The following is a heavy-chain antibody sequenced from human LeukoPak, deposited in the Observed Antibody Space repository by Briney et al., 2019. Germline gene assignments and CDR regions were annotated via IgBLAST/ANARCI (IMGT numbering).Heavy chain of an antibody. J-gene: IGHJ4*02. Sequence: PGGSLRLSCAASGFTFDDYAMHWVRQAPGKGLEWVSYISSSSSTIYYADSVKGRFTISRDNAKNSLYLQMNSLRAEDTAVYYCATSPKLSDYWGQGTLVTVSS. CDR1: GFTFDDYA. V-gene: IGHV3-48*01. D-gene: IGHD1-7*01. CDR2: ISSSSSTI. CDR3: ATSPKLSDY.